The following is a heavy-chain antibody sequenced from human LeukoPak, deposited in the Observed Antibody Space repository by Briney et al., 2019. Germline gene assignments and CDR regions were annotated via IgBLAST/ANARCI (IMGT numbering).Heavy chain of an antibody. D-gene: IGHD3-16*01. Sequence: ASVKVSCKASGYTFTSYGISWVRQAPGQGLEWMGWISAYNGNTNYAQKLQGRVTMTTDTSTSTAYMELRSLRSDDTAVYYCARSAKDYDYVWGSSVPHDYWGRGTLVTVSS. CDR1: GYTFTSYG. J-gene: IGHJ4*02. CDR2: ISAYNGNT. V-gene: IGHV1-18*01. CDR3: ARSAKDYDYVWGSSVPHDY.